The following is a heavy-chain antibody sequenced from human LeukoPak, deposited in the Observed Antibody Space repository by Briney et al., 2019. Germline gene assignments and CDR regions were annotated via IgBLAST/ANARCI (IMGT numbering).Heavy chain of an antibody. J-gene: IGHJ4*02. CDR3: ARDLPYYYGSGSYRHFDY. Sequence: PGRSLRLSCAASGFTFSSYGMHWVRQAPGKGLEWVAVIWYDGSNKYYADSVKGRFTISRDNAKNTLYLQMNSLRAEDTAVYYCARDLPYYYGSGSYRHFDYWGQGTLVTVSS. CDR1: GFTFSSYG. D-gene: IGHD3-10*01. V-gene: IGHV3-33*01. CDR2: IWYDGSNK.